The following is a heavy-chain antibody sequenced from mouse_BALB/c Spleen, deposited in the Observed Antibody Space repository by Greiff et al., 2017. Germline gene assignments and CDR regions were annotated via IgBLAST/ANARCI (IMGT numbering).Heavy chain of an antibody. CDR2: ISYSGST. CDR3: ARGTTVKGYYAMDY. J-gene: IGHJ4*01. Sequence: EVKVEESGPGLVKPSQSLSLTCTVTGYSITSDYAWNWIRQFPGNKLEWMGYISYSGSTSYNPSLKSRISITRDTSKNQFFLQLNSVTTEDTATYYCARGTTVKGYYAMDYWGQGTSVTVSS. D-gene: IGHD1-1*01. V-gene: IGHV3-2*02. CDR1: GYSITSDYA.